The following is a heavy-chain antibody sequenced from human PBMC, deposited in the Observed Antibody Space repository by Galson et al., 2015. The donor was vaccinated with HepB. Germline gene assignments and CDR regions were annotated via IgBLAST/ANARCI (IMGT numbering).Heavy chain of an antibody. CDR3: AKDHCSSARCYTSYYFDD. CDR1: GFTFSSYA. CDR2: ISGSGGST. Sequence: SLRLSCAASGFTFSSYAMSWVRQAPGKGLKWVSVISGSGGSTYYADSVKGRFTISRDNSKNTLFLQMNSLRAEDTAVYYCAKDHCSSARCYTSYYFDDWGQGTLVTVSS. J-gene: IGHJ4*02. V-gene: IGHV3-23*01. D-gene: IGHD2-2*02.